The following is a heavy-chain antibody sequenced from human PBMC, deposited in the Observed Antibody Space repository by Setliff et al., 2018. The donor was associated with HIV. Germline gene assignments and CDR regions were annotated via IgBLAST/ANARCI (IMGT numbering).Heavy chain of an antibody. CDR3: ARVRLRVPPSIFDY. Sequence: PSETLSLTCAVYGASFSGYYWAWIRQSPGTGLEWIGEINHSGITNYNPTLKSRVTISTDTPKNQFSLRLNSVTAADTAVYYCARVRLRVPPSIFDYWGQGALVTVSS. J-gene: IGHJ4*02. CDR1: GASFSGYY. D-gene: IGHD2-2*01. V-gene: IGHV4-34*01. CDR2: INHSGIT.